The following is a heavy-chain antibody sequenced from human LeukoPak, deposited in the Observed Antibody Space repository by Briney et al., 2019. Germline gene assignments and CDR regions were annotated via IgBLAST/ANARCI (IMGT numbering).Heavy chain of an antibody. Sequence: QAGGSLRLSCVASGFTFSSYWMSWVRQAPGKGLEWVANIKQDGSEKYYVDSVKGRFTISRDNAKNSLYLQMNSLRAEDTAVYYCARDLSDWFDPWGQGTLVTVSS. CDR1: GFTFSSYW. V-gene: IGHV3-7*01. CDR3: ARDLSDWFDP. J-gene: IGHJ5*02. CDR2: IKQDGSEK. D-gene: IGHD3-10*01.